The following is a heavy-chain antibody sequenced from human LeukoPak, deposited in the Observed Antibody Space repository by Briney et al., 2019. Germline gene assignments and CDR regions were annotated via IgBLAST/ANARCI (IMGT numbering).Heavy chain of an antibody. Sequence: ASVKVSCKASGYTFTSYDINWVRQATGQGLEWMGWMNPNSGNTGYAQKFQGRVTMTRNTSISTAYMELSSLRSEDTAVYYCARVSSAGPIRGRLLAAAGNLDYWGQGTLVTVSS. CDR3: ARVSSAGPIRGRLLAAAGNLDY. J-gene: IGHJ4*02. V-gene: IGHV1-8*01. CDR2: MNPNSGNT. CDR1: GYTFTSYD. D-gene: IGHD6-13*01.